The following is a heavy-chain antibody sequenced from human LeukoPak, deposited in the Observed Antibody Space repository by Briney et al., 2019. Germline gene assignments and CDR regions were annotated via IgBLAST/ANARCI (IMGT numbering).Heavy chain of an antibody. CDR3: ARERDGRFFDY. D-gene: IGHD5-24*01. V-gene: IGHV3-7*01. CDR1: GLTFRSYW. Sequence: GGSLRLSCAVSGLTFRSYWMSWVRQAPGKGLEWVANINQGGSEKYFVDSVKGRFTISRDNARNSLHLQMDTLRADDTAVYYCARERDGRFFDYWGQGTTVSVSS. J-gene: IGHJ4*03. CDR2: INQGGSEK.